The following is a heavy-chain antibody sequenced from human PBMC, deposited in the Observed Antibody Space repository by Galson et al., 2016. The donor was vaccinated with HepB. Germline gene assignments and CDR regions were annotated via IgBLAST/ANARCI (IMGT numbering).Heavy chain of an antibody. J-gene: IGHJ3*02. D-gene: IGHD4-23*01. CDR1: GFTFSSYA. Sequence: SLRLSCAASGFTFSSYAMSWVRQAPGKGLEWVSVISSSGDIKYYADSVKGRFTISRDNSKNTLYLQMNTLRAEDTAVYYCAGHYGSTIDAFDIWGQGTMVTVSS. V-gene: IGHV3-23*01. CDR3: AGHYGSTIDAFDI. CDR2: ISSSGDIK.